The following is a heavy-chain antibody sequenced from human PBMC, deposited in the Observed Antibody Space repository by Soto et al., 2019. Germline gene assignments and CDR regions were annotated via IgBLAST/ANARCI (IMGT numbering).Heavy chain of an antibody. CDR1: GFTFSSYW. CDR2: IKQDGSEK. J-gene: IGHJ6*02. CDR3: ARGGGSGYYLNYYYYYGMDV. Sequence: GGSLRLSCAASGFTFSSYWMSWVRQAPGKGLEWVANIKQDGSEKYYVDSVKGRFTISRDNAKNSLYLQMNSLRAEDTAVYYCARGGGSGYYLNYYYYYGMDVWGQGTTVTVSS. D-gene: IGHD3-22*01. V-gene: IGHV3-7*01.